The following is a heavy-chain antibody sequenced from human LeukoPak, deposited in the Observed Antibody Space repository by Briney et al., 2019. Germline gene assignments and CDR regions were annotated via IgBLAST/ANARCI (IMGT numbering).Heavy chain of an antibody. CDR1: GYTFTSYY. V-gene: IGHV1-46*01. CDR2: INPSGGST. CDR3: ASQWLVPDSYGMDV. D-gene: IGHD6-19*01. J-gene: IGHJ6*02. Sequence: ASVKVSCKASGYTFTSYYMHWVRQAPGQGLEWMGIINPSGGSTSYAQKLQGRVTMTRHTSTSTGYMELSSLRSEDTAVYYCASQWLVPDSYGMDVWGQGTTVTVSS.